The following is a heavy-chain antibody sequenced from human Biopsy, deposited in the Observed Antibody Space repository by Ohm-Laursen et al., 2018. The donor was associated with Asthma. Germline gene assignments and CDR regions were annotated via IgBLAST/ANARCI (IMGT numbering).Heavy chain of an antibody. V-gene: IGHV3-9*01. D-gene: IGHD7-27*01. CDR3: TKDTGELGMSAFDV. CDR1: GFTFTDYW. CDR2: VSWNSGSI. Sequence: SLRLSCAASGFTFTDYWMHWVRQAPGKGLEWVSGVSWNSGSIDYADSVRGRFAISRDNAKNSLYLQMNSLRVEDTAFYHCTKDTGELGMSAFDVWGQGAMVAVSS. J-gene: IGHJ3*01.